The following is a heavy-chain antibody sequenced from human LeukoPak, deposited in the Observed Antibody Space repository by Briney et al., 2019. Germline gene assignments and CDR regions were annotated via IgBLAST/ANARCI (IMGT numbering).Heavy chain of an antibody. V-gene: IGHV3-21*01. J-gene: IGHJ4*02. D-gene: IGHD6-13*01. CDR1: GFTFSSYS. CDR2: ISSSSSSYI. CDR3: ARAKQETSSWYVAYSDY. Sequence: GGSLRLSCAASGFTFSSYSMNWVRQAPGKGLEWVSSISSSSSSYIYYADSVKGRFTIFRDNSKNTLYLQMNSLRAEDTAVYYCARAKQETSSWYVAYSDYWGQGTLVTVSS.